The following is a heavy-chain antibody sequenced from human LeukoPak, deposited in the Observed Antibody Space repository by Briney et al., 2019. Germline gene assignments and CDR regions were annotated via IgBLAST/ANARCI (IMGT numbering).Heavy chain of an antibody. J-gene: IGHJ5*02. CDR2: INPNSGGT. CDR1: GGTFSSYA. D-gene: IGHD3-10*02. V-gene: IGHV1-2*02. CDR3: ARESYVRNWFDP. Sequence: ASVKVSCKASGGTFSSYAISWVRQAPGQGLEWMGWINPNSGGTNYAQKFQGRVTMTRDTSISTAYMELSRLRSDDTAVYYCARESYVRNWFDPWGQGTLVTVSS.